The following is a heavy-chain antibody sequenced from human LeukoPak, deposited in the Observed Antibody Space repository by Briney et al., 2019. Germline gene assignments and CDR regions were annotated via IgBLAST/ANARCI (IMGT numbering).Heavy chain of an antibody. Sequence: ASVKVSCKASGGTFSNYAISWVRQAPGQGLEWMGGIIPIFGTANYAQKFQGRVTITADESTSTAYMELSSLRSEDTAVYYCARKVPNDSSGYYYRGQFDPWGQGTPVTVSS. CDR2: IIPIFGTA. J-gene: IGHJ5*02. CDR3: ARKVPNDSSGYYYRGQFDP. V-gene: IGHV1-69*13. D-gene: IGHD3-22*01. CDR1: GGTFSNYA.